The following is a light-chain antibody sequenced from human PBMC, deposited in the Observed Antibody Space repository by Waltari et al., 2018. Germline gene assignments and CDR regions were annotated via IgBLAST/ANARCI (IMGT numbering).Light chain of an antibody. CDR1: SSNIGAGYD. CDR3: QSYDSSLSAVV. CDR2: GNS. Sequence: QSVLTQPPSVSGAPGQRVTISRTGSSSNIGAGYDVHWYQQLPGTAPKFLIYGNSNRPSGVPDRFSGSKSGTSASLAITGLQAEDEADYYCQSYDSSLSAVVFGGGTKLTVL. J-gene: IGLJ2*01. V-gene: IGLV1-40*01.